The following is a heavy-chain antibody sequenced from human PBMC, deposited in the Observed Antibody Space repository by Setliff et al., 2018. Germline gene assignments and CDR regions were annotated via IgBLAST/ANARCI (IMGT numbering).Heavy chain of an antibody. CDR3: VKAAAGTSDMVY. Sequence: GGSLRLSCTASGFTFSSYAVSWVRQAPGKGLEWVSTIFGGDSSTYYADSVKGRFTISRDNAKNSLYLQMNSLRAEDTAVYYCVKAAAGTSDMVYWGQGTLVTVSS. CDR2: IFGGDSST. J-gene: IGHJ4*02. V-gene: IGHV3-23*05. D-gene: IGHD6-13*01. CDR1: GFTFSSYA.